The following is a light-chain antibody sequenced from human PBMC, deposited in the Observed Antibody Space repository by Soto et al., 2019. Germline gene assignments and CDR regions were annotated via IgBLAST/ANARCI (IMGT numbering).Light chain of an antibody. CDR2: SAF. J-gene: IGKJ4*01. V-gene: IGKV3-11*01. CDR3: QQRSNWPPT. CDR1: QSISNN. Sequence: ENVLTQSPSTLSLSPGERDTLSCRASQSISNNLAWYQQKPGQAPRLVIYSAFTRATGIPARFSGSGSGTEFTLTISSLEPEDFAVYYCQQRSNWPPTFGGGTKVDIK.